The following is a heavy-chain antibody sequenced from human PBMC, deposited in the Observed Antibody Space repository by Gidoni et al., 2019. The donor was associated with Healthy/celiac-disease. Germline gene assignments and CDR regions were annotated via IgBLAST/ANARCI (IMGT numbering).Heavy chain of an antibody. CDR3: ASGDYGDYELVLLFYY. V-gene: IGHV3-48*03. D-gene: IGHD4-17*01. CDR1: GFTFSRYE. J-gene: IGHJ4*02. Sequence: EVQLVESGGGLVQPGGSLSRSCAASGFTFSRYEMNWVRQAPWKGLEWVSYIISSSRTLYYADPVKGRFTISRDNAKNSLYLQMNSLRAEDTAVDYCASGDYGDYELVLLFYYWGKGTLVTLSS. CDR2: IISSSRTL.